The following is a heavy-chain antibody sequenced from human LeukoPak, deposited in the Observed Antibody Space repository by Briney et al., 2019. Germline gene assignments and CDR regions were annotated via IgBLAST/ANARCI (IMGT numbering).Heavy chain of an antibody. V-gene: IGHV1-2*02. D-gene: IGHD2-2*01. CDR3: ARLGYCSSISCYYYGMDV. J-gene: IGHJ6*02. Sequence: GASVKVSCKASGYTFTGYYMHWVRQAPGQGLEWMGWINPNSGGTNYAQKFQGRVTMTRDTSISTAYMELSRLRSDDTAVYYCARLGYCSSISCYYYGMDVWGQGTTVTVSS. CDR1: GYTFTGYY. CDR2: INPNSGGT.